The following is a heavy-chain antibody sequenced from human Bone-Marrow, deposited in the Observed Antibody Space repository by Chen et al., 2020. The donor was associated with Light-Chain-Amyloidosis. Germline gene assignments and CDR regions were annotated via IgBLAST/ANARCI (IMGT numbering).Heavy chain of an antibody. V-gene: IGHV4-39*07. CDR1: GGSISSSTFY. D-gene: IGHD3-10*02. Sequence: QLQLQESGPGLVRPSETLSLTCTVAGGSISSSTFYWGWIRQAPGKGLEWIGSIWHTGNTHYRSSLKSRVTIAVDTSKNEFSRTMTSVTAADTAIYYWAKDGLTPDTMSGYFDLWSRGTLVTVSS. J-gene: IGHJ2*01. CDR2: IWHTGNT. CDR3: AKDGLTPDTMSGYFDL.